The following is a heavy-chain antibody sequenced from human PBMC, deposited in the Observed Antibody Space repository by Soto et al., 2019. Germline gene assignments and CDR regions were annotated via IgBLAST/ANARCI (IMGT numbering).Heavy chain of an antibody. D-gene: IGHD3-22*01. V-gene: IGHV3-30-3*01. CDR3: ARGDSSGSKLIYYYYGMDV. CDR2: ISYDGSNK. Sequence: PGGSLRLSCAASGFTFSSYAMHWVRQAPGKGLEWVAVISYDGSNKYYADSVKGRFTISRDNSKNTLYLQMNSLRAEDTAVYYCARGDSSGSKLIYYYYGMDVWGQGTTVTVSS. CDR1: GFTFSSYA. J-gene: IGHJ6*02.